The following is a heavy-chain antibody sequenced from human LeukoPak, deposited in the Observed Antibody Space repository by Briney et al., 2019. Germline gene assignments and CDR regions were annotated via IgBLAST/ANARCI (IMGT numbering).Heavy chain of an antibody. Sequence: ASVNVSCKTSGYTFIAYYMHWVRQAPGQGREWMGRINPNSGVTNYAQKFQGRVTLTRDTSISTAYMELSRVTSDDTAVYYCARERGHDYGDSTARHFDVWSRGTLVTVSS. CDR3: ARERGHDYGDSTARHFDV. V-gene: IGHV1-2*06. CDR2: INPNSGVT. CDR1: GYTFIAYY. D-gene: IGHD4-17*01. J-gene: IGHJ2*01.